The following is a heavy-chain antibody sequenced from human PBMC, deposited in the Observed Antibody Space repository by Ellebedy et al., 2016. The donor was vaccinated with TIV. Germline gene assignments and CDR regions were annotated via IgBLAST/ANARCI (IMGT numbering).Heavy chain of an antibody. CDR3: ARDVDPNSGYDPYYYCDL. CDR2: IYTDGSSS. J-gene: IGHJ2*01. D-gene: IGHD5-12*01. Sequence: PAGSLRLSCAASGFTFSTYWMHWVPQAPGKGLEWVSRIYTDGSSSTYADSVKGRFTIPRDNAKNPLYLQMNSRRAEDTAVYYCARDVDPNSGYDPYYYCDLWGRGTLVTGSS. V-gene: IGHV3-74*01. CDR1: GFTFSTYW.